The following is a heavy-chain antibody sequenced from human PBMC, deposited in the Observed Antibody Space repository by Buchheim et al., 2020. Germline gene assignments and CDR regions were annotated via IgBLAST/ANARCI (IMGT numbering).Heavy chain of an antibody. D-gene: IGHD4-23*01. J-gene: IGHJ5*02. CDR1: GGSISSGTYY. CDR3: ARAYYGGNSNWFGP. Sequence: QVQLLESGPGLVKPSQTLSLTCSVSGGSISSGTYYWSWIRQPAGKGLEWIGRINRSGSTDYNPSLKSRVTISVDKSQNQFSLKLSSVTAADTAVYYCARAYYGGNSNWFGPWGQGTL. V-gene: IGHV4-61*02. CDR2: INRSGST.